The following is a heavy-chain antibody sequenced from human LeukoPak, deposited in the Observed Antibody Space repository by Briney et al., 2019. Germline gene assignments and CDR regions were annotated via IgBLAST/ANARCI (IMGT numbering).Heavy chain of an antibody. CDR1: GFLFNSYT. V-gene: IGHV3-21*01. CDR2: ISSRGGQI. J-gene: IGHJ6*02. CDR3: ARDREYDYDYYTYGMDV. D-gene: IGHD3-16*01. Sequence: GGSLRLSCAASGFLFNSYTMNWVRQAPGKGLEWVSSISSRGGQIHYADPVKGRFTISRDNAKNSVYPQMNSLRAEDTAVYFCARDREYDYDYYTYGMDVWGLGTAVTVSS.